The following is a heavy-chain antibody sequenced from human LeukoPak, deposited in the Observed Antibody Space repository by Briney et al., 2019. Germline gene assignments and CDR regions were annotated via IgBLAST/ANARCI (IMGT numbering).Heavy chain of an antibody. CDR1: GFIFSTYA. CDR3: AKSRARFLECLDY. V-gene: IGHV3-23*01. J-gene: IGHJ4*02. D-gene: IGHD3-3*01. Sequence: PGGSLRLSCVASGFIFSTYAMSWVRQAPGKGLEWVSAIGGSGGSTPYADSVKGRFTISRDNSKNTLYLQMNSLRAEDTAVYYCAKSRARFLECLDYWGQGTLVTVSS. CDR2: IGGSGGST.